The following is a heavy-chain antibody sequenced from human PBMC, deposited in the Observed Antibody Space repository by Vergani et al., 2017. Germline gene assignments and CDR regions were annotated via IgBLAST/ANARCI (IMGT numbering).Heavy chain of an antibody. D-gene: IGHD3-16*02. J-gene: IGHJ4*02. CDR3: AREGFYDYVWGSYRLRGGYYFDY. V-gene: IGHV1-3*01. CDR1: GYTFTSYA. CDR2: INAGNGNT. Sequence: QVQLVQSGAEVKKPGASVKVSCKASGYTFTSYAMHWVRQAPGQRLEWMGWINAGNGNTKYSPKFQGRVTITRDTSASTAYMELSSLRSEDTAVYYCAREGFYDYVWGSYRLRGGYYFDYWGQGTLVTVSS.